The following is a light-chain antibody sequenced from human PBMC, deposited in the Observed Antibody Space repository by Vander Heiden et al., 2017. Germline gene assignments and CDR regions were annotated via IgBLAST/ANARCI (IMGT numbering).Light chain of an antibody. J-gene: IGKJ3*01. V-gene: IGKV3-15*01. Sequence: EIVMTQSPAPLSVSPGERATLSCRASQSVSNNLAWYQQKPGQAPRLLIYGASTRATGIPARFSGNGSGTEFTLTISSLQSEDFAVYYCQQYDNWPFTFGPGTKVDIK. CDR3: QQYDNWPFT. CDR1: QSVSNN. CDR2: GAS.